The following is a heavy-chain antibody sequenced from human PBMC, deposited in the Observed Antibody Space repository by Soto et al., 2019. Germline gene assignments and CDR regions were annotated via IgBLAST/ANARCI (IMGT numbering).Heavy chain of an antibody. D-gene: IGHD3-10*01. CDR2: IIPIFGTA. CDR3: ARDSHYYGSGSYFY. Sequence: SVKVSCKASGGTFSSYAISWLRQAPGQGLEWMEGIIPIFGTANYAQKFQGRVTITADESTSTAYMELSSLRSEDTAVYYCARDSHYYGSGSYFYWGQGTLVTVSS. V-gene: IGHV1-69*13. J-gene: IGHJ4*02. CDR1: GGTFSSYA.